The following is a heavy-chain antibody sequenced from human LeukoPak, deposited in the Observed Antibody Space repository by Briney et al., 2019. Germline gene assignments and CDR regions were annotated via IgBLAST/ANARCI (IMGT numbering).Heavy chain of an antibody. CDR2: TFYRPKWYN. CDR3: AREEVNSYGFEY. Sequence: SQTLSLTCAISGDSVSSNSAAWNWIRQSPSRGLEWLGRTFYRPKWYNDYAVSVKSRITVNPDTSKNQFSLQLNSVTPEDTAVYYCAREEVNSYGFEYWGQGTLVTVSS. V-gene: IGHV6-1*01. J-gene: IGHJ4*02. CDR1: GDSVSSNSAA. D-gene: IGHD3-16*01.